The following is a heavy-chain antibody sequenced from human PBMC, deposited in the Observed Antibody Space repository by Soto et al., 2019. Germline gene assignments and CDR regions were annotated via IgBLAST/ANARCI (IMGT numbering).Heavy chain of an antibody. CDR3: ARRHDYSNEYYYYGMDG. CDR2: IYPGDSDT. CDR1: GYSFTSYW. V-gene: IGHV5-51*01. D-gene: IGHD4-4*01. J-gene: IGHJ6*02. Sequence: GESLKISCKGSGYSFTSYWIGWVRQMPGKGLEWMGIIYPGDSDTRYSPSFQGQVTISADKPISTAYLQWSSLKASDTAMYYCARRHDYSNEYYYYGMDGWGQGNTVTVS.